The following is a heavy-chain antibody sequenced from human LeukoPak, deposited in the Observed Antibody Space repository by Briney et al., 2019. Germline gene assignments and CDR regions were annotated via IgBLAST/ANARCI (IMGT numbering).Heavy chain of an antibody. J-gene: IGHJ4*02. D-gene: IGHD6-19*01. V-gene: IGHV3-23*01. Sequence: GGSLRLSCAASGFTFSSYAMSWVRRAPGKGLEWVSAISGSSGSAYYADSVKGRFTIFRDNSKNTLYLQMNSLRAEDTAVYYCARRSGDSSGWFDYWGQGTLVTVSS. CDR3: ARRSGDSSGWFDY. CDR1: GFTFSSYA. CDR2: ISGSSGSA.